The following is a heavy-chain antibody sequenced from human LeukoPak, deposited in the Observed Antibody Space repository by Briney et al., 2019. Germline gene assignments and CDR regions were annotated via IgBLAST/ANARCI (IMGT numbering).Heavy chain of an antibody. Sequence: ASVKVSCKASGYTFTGYYMHWVRQAPGQGLEWMGIINPSGGSTSYAQKFQGRVTMTRDTSTSTVYMELSSLRSEDTAVYNCAGTHFNYYDSSGFDYWGQGTLVTVSS. D-gene: IGHD3-22*01. J-gene: IGHJ4*02. CDR2: INPSGGST. CDR1: GYTFTGYY. V-gene: IGHV1-46*01. CDR3: AGTHFNYYDSSGFDY.